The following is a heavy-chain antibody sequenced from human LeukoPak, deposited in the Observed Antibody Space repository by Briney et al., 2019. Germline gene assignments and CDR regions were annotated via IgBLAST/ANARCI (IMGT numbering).Heavy chain of an antibody. J-gene: IGHJ4*02. CDR3: ARRVDSYWFFDY. D-gene: IGHD1-26*01. CDR2: IHPGDSDT. V-gene: IGHV5-51*01. Sequence: GESLKISCKGSGYTFTSYWIGWVRQMPGKGLEWMGIIHPGDSDTRYIPSFQGQVTISADKSINTAYLQWSSLKASDTAMYYCARRVDSYWFFDYWGQGTLVTVSS. CDR1: GYTFTSYW.